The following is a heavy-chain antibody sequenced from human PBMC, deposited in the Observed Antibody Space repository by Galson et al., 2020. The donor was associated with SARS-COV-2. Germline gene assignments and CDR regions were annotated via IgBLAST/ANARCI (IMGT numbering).Heavy chain of an antibody. J-gene: IGHJ2*01. CDR1: GFTFSDYT. Sequence: GESLKISCVASGFTFSDYTMIWVRQAPGKGLEWVSSIFGSGSHRYYADSVKGRFTISRDSAKSSLYLQMNNLGADDTAVYYCARDLGPAPMIKWYFDLWGRGALVTVSS. CDR2: IFGSGSHR. V-gene: IGHV3-21*01. D-gene: IGHD3-16*01. CDR3: ARDLGPAPMIKWYFDL.